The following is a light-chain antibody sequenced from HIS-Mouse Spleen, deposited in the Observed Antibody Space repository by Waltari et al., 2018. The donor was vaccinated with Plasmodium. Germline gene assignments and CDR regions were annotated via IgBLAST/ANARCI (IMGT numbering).Light chain of an antibody. CDR2: EVS. J-gene: IGLJ2*01. CDR3: SSYAGSNNVV. V-gene: IGLV2-8*01. CDR1: SSDVGGSHY. Sequence: QSALTQPPSASGSPGQSVTISCHGTSSDVGGSHYVSWYHQHPGKAPKLMIDEVSKRPSGVPDRFSGSKSGNTASLTVSGLQAEDEADYYCSSYAGSNNVVFGGGTKLTVL.